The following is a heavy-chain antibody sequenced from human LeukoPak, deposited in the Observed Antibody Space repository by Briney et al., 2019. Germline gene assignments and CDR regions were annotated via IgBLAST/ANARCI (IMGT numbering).Heavy chain of an antibody. D-gene: IGHD3-10*01. CDR1: GFPFANTW. CDR2: IDNDGSTT. J-gene: IGHJ4*02. V-gene: IGHV3-74*01. Sequence: GGSLRLSCAASGFPFANTWMHWVRQAPGKGLVWVSLIDNDGSTTNYEDSVKGRFTISRDNAKNTVSLQMNSLRAEDTAVYYRAIGGTYGSGSWGQGTLVTVSS. CDR3: AIGGTYGSGS.